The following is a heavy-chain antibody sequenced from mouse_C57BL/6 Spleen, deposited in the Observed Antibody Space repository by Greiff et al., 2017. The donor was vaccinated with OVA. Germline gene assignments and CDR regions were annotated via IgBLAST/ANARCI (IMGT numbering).Heavy chain of an antibody. D-gene: IGHD2-4*01. CDR1: GYTFTDYN. J-gene: IGHJ2*01. CDR2: INPNNGGT. CDR3: ARSGYDYDYYFDY. Sequence: EVKLQESGPELVKPGASVKMSCKASGYTFTDYNMHWVKQSHGKSLEWIGYINPNNGGTSYNQKFKGKATLTVNKSSSTAYMELRSLTSEDSAVYYCARSGYDYDYYFDYWGQGTTLTVSS. V-gene: IGHV1-22*01.